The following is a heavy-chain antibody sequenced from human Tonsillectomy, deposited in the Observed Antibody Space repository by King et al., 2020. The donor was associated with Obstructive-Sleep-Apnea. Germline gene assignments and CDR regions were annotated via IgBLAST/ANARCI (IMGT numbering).Heavy chain of an antibody. CDR2: INPKSGDT. Sequence: QVQLVESGAEVKEPGASVKVSCKASGYTFSGYYIHWVRQAPGQGLEWMGWINPKSGDTAYAQKFQGWVTMTSDTSISTAYMNLSMLRSDDMAVYYCAREVERTYYDFWSGSQHGMDVWGQGTTVTVSS. CDR1: GYTFSGYY. V-gene: IGHV1-2*04. CDR3: AREVERTYYDFWSGSQHGMDV. J-gene: IGHJ6*02. D-gene: IGHD3-3*01.